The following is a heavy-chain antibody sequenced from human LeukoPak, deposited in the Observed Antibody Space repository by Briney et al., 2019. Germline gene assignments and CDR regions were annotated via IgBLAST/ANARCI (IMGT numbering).Heavy chain of an antibody. Sequence: SETLSLTCSFSGDSFSDYYWTWIRRPPGGRLEWIGHIYFRGSTKYNPSLKNRVTISADTSKNQVYLTLTSVTAADTAVYYCARAMRWTSGPVELGWFDRWGQGTLVTVSS. CDR2: IYFRGST. CDR3: ARAMRWTSGPVELGWFDR. CDR1: GDSFSDYY. V-gene: IGHV4-59*01. J-gene: IGHJ5*02. D-gene: IGHD1-1*01.